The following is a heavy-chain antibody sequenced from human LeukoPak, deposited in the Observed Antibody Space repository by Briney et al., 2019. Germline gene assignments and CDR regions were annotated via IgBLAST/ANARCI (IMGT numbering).Heavy chain of an antibody. J-gene: IGHJ4*02. V-gene: IGHV3-23*01. Sequence: GGSLRLSCAASGFTFSSYAMSWVRQAPGKGLEWVSAISGSGGSTYYADSVKGRFTVSRDNSKNTLYLQMNSLRAEDTAVYYCAKVPYYYESKGDYWGQGTLVTVSS. CDR3: AKVPYYYESKGDY. CDR1: GFTFSSYA. D-gene: IGHD3-22*01. CDR2: ISGSGGST.